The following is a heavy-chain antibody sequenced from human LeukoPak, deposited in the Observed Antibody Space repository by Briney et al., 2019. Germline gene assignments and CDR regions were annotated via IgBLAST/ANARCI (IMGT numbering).Heavy chain of an antibody. D-gene: IGHD3-22*01. V-gene: IGHV3-30*02. Sequence: QTGGSLRLSGAASGFSVSIYAMHWVRQAPGKGLEWVAFLRYDGSTEFYEDSVKGRFTISRDNSENTLYLQMNSLRADDTALYYCAEDGLSARALNYDHDIWGQGTMVTVSS. J-gene: IGHJ3*02. CDR2: LRYDGSTE. CDR1: GFSVSIYA. CDR3: AEDGLSARALNYDHDI.